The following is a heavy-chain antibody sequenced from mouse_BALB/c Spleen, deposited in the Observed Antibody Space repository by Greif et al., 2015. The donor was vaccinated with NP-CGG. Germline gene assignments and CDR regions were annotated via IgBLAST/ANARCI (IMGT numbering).Heavy chain of an antibody. J-gene: IGHJ1*01. Sequence: EVKLVESGGGLVQPGGSRKVSCAASGFTFSDYGMAWVRQAPGKGPEWVAFISNLAYSIYYADTVTGRFTISRENAKNTQYIEMNSLKSEDTAMYYCARDYYGSSYWYFDVLGSGASVAVSS. V-gene: IGHV5-15*02. D-gene: IGHD1-1*01. CDR2: ISNLAYSI. CDR1: GFTFSDYG. CDR3: ARDYYGSSYWYFDV.